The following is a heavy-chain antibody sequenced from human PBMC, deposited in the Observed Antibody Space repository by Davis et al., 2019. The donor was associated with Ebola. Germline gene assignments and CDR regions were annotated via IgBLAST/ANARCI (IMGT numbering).Heavy chain of an antibody. CDR2: IYYSGSS. D-gene: IGHD4-23*01. V-gene: IGHV4-59*08. J-gene: IGHJ4*02. CDR1: GASISSYY. Sequence: MPSETLSLTCTVSGASISSYYWSWIRQPPGKGLEWIGYIYYSGSSNYNPSLKSRVTISVATSKNQFSLKLSSVTAADTAVYYCARHLSYGGNPGKYYFDYWGQGTLVTDSS. CDR3: ARHLSYGGNPGKYYFDY.